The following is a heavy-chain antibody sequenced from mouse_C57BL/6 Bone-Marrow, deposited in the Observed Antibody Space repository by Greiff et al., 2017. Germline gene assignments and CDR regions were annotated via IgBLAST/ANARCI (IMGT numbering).Heavy chain of an antibody. CDR2: IYPGNSDT. J-gene: IGHJ4*01. V-gene: IGHV1-5*01. Sequence: EVQLQQSGTVLARPGASVKMSCKTSGYTFTSYWMHWVKQRPGQGLEWIGAIYPGNSDTSYNQKFKGKAKLTAVTSASTAYMELSSLTNEDSAVYYCTSWGIYYDYYYAMDYWGQGTSVTVSS. CDR1: GYTFTSYW. D-gene: IGHD2-4*01. CDR3: TSWGIYYDYYYAMDY.